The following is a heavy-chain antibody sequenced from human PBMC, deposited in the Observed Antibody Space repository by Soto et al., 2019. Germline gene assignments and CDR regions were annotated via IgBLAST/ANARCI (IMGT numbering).Heavy chain of an antibody. V-gene: IGHV3-23*01. D-gene: IGHD4-17*01. J-gene: IGHJ4*02. CDR3: AKDYLDYGDYPNQDFDY. Sequence: EVQLLESGGGLVQPGGSLRLSCAASGFTFSSYAMSWVRQAPGKGLEWVSAISGSGGSTYYADSVKGRFTISRDNSKNTHYLQMNSLRAEDTAVYYCAKDYLDYGDYPNQDFDYWGQGTLVTVSS. CDR2: ISGSGGST. CDR1: GFTFSSYA.